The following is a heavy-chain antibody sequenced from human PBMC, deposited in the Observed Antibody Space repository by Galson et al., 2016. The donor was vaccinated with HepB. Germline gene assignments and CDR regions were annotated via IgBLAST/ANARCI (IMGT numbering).Heavy chain of an antibody. V-gene: IGHV4-39*01. J-gene: IGHJ5*02. Sequence: LSLTCTVSGGSISIYDHYWTWIRLPPGKGLEWIGSIHYDGDTWYKPSLRSRVSISVDTSENQFSLRLSSVTAADTAVYYCASRGHDYIYDSWGQGSLVTVSS. CDR3: ASRGHDYIYDS. CDR1: GGSISIYDHY. CDR2: IHYDGDT. D-gene: IGHD5/OR15-5a*01.